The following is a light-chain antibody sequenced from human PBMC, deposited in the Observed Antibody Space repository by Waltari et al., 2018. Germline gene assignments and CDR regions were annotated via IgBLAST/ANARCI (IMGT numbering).Light chain of an antibody. Sequence: QSVLTQPPSASGTPGQRGTIPCSGSSSNLGSNYVYWYQQLPGTAPKLLIYRNNQRPSGVPDRFSGSKSGTSASLAISGLRSEDEADYYCAAWDDSLSGWVFGGGTKLTVL. V-gene: IGLV1-47*01. CDR2: RNN. CDR3: AAWDDSLSGWV. CDR1: SSNLGSNY. J-gene: IGLJ3*02.